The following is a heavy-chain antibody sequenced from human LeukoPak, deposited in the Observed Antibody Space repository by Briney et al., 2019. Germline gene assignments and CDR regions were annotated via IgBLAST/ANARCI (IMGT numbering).Heavy chain of an antibody. V-gene: IGHV1-69*13. CDR2: IIPIFGTA. CDR3: ASGRIRYYYYYMDV. Sequence: SVKVSCKASGGAFSSYAISWVRQAPGQGLEWMGGIIPIFGTANYAQKFQGRVTITADESTSTAYMELSSLRSEDTAVYYCASGRIRYYYYYMDVWGKGTTVTISS. J-gene: IGHJ6*03. D-gene: IGHD2-15*01. CDR1: GGAFSSYA.